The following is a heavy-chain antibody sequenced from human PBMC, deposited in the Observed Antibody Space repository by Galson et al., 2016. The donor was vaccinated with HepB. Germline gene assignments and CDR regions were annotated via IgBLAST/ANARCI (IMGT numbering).Heavy chain of an antibody. V-gene: IGHV3-64*02. Sequence: SLRLSCAASGFTFKSYVMSWVRQAPGKGLEYVSSINSDGRNTCYGDSVKDRFIISRDNSKNTLFLQMGRLRLEDMAVYYCARAGGYCRNKTCGGLDVWGQGTTVIVS. CDR2: INSDGRNT. J-gene: IGHJ6*02. CDR3: ARAGGYCRNKTCGGLDV. CDR1: GFTFKSYV. D-gene: IGHD2-15*01.